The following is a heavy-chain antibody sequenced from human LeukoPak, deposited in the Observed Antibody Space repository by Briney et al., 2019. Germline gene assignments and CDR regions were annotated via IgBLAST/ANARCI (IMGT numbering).Heavy chain of an antibody. J-gene: IGHJ4*02. CDR2: ISGSGGNT. CDR3: AKFEEILTGYYFDY. D-gene: IGHD3-9*01. V-gene: IGHV3-23*01. Sequence: GGSLRLSCAASGFTFSSYAMSWVRQAPGKGLEWVSAISGSGGNTYYADSVKGRFTISRDSSKNTLYLQMNSLRAEDTAVYYCAKFEEILTGYYFDYWGQGTLVTVSS. CDR1: GFTFSSYA.